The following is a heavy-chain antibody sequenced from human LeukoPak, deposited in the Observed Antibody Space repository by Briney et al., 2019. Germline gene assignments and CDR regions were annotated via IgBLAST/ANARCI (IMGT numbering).Heavy chain of an antibody. CDR3: ARLDCTGTSCYGIANWFDP. J-gene: IGHJ5*02. CDR1: GYTFTSYY. CDR2: INPSGGST. Sequence: GASVKVSCKASGYTFTSYYMHWVRQAPGQGLEWMGIINPSGGSTSYAQKFQGRVTMTRDTSISTAYMELNRLRSDDTAVYYCARLDCTGTSCYGIANWFDPWGQGTLVTVSS. D-gene: IGHD2-2*01. V-gene: IGHV1-46*01.